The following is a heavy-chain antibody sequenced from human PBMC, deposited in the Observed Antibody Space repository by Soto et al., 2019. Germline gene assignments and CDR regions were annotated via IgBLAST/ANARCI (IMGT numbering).Heavy chain of an antibody. D-gene: IGHD1-1*01. CDR3: ARGRYGHY. V-gene: IGHV1-18*01. Sequence: QVHLVQSGAEVKKPGASVNVYCKCSGYTFTSYGITWVRQAPGQGLEWMGWISAHNGNTDYAQKVQGRVTVTRDTSTSTAYMELRSLRSDDTAVYYCARGRYGHYWGQGALVTVSS. J-gene: IGHJ4*02. CDR1: GYTFTSYG. CDR2: ISAHNGNT.